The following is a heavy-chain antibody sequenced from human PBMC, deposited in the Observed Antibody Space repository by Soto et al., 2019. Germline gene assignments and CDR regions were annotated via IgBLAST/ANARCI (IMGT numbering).Heavy chain of an antibody. Sequence: GGSLRLSCAASGFTFSSYWMSWVRQAPGKGLEWVANIKRDGSGKYYVDAVKGRFTISRDNAKNSLYLQMNSLRAEDTAVYYCASSFYYDSSGYYSDYWGQGTLVTVSS. D-gene: IGHD3-22*01. J-gene: IGHJ4*02. V-gene: IGHV3-7*01. CDR2: IKRDGSGK. CDR1: GFTFSSYW. CDR3: ASSFYYDSSGYYSDY.